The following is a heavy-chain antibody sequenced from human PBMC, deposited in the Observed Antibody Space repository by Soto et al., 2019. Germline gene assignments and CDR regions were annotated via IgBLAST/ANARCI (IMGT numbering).Heavy chain of an antibody. CDR3: ARLPQSITGLPFDY. CDR2: IYYSGST. V-gene: IGHV4-31*03. J-gene: IGHJ4*02. Sequence: VQLQESGPRLVKPSQTLSLTCTVSGGSISSGDYYWSWIRQHPGKGLEWIGYIYYSGSTFYNPSLKSRLTISVDTSQNQFSLKMSSVNAADTAVYYCARLPQSITGLPFDYWGQGTLVTVSS. CDR1: GGSISSGDYY. D-gene: IGHD3-16*01.